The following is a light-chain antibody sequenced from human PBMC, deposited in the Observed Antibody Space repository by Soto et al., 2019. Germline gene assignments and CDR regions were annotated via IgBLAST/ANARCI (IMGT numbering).Light chain of an antibody. V-gene: IGLV2-14*01. CDR1: SSDVGGYDQ. CDR3: SSYTGSGTF. Sequence: QSALTQPASVSGSPGQSIAISCTGTSSDVGGYDQVSWYQQHPGKAPKLMIYAVTTRPSGVSNRFSGSKSGNTASLTISGLQAEDEADYYCSSYTGSGTFFGGGTQLTV. CDR2: AVT. J-gene: IGLJ2*01.